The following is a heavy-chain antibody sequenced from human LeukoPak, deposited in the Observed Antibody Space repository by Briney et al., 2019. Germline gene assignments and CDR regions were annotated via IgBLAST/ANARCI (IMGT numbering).Heavy chain of an antibody. V-gene: IGHV4-34*01. CDR1: GGSFSGYY. CDR2: INHSGST. CDR3: ARAVSLRGYIGYYHDAFDI. J-gene: IGHJ3*02. Sequence: SETLSLTCAVYGGSFSGYYWSWIRQPPGKGLEWIGEINHSGSTNYNPSLKSRVTISVDTSKNQFSLKLSSVTAADTAVYYCARAVSLRGYIGYYHDAFDIWGQGTMVTVSS. D-gene: IGHD5-12*01.